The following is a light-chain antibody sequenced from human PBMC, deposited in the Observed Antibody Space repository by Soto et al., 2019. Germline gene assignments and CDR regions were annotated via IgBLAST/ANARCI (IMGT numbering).Light chain of an antibody. CDR1: QRVTSAT. V-gene: IGKV3-20*01. CDR3: QQYSDSWWT. Sequence: EIVLTQSPGTLSLSPGERATLSCRPSQRVTSATFAGYQQKPGQAPRLLIYGASSRATGIPDRFSGSGSGTDFTLTISRLEPEDFAVYYCQQYSDSWWTFGQGTKVEIK. J-gene: IGKJ1*01. CDR2: GAS.